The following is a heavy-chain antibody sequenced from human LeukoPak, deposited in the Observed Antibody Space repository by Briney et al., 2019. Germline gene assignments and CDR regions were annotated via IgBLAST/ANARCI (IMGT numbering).Heavy chain of an antibody. CDR2: IYYSGST. Sequence: PSETLSLTCTVSGGSISSSSYYCGWIRQPPGKGLEWIGSIYYSGSTYYNPSLKSRVTISVDTSKNQFSLRLSSVTAADTPVFYCAMSGSYYSFDYWGQGTLVTVSS. D-gene: IGHD1-26*01. J-gene: IGHJ4*02. CDR1: GGSISSSSYY. V-gene: IGHV4-39*01. CDR3: AMSGSYYSFDY.